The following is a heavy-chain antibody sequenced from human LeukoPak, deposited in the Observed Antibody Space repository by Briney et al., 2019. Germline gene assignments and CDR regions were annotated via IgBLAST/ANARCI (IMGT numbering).Heavy chain of an antibody. D-gene: IGHD3-10*01. V-gene: IGHV3-30*01. CDR1: GFTFSSYA. Sequence: GRSLRLSCAASGFTFSSYAMHWVRQAPGKGLEWVAVISYDGSNKYYADSVKGRFTISRDNSKNTLYLQMNSLRAEDTAVYYCASKDPGFGELSENFFDYWGQGTLVTVSS. CDR3: ASKDPGFGELSENFFDY. CDR2: ISYDGSNK. J-gene: IGHJ4*02.